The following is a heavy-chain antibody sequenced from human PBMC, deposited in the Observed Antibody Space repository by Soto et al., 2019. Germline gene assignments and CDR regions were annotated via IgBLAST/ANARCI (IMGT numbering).Heavy chain of an antibody. D-gene: IGHD3-10*01. CDR3: AKDESHYYYGSGSYYSDY. CDR1: GFTFSSYG. Sequence: PGGSLRLSCAASGFTFSSYGMHWVRQAPGKGLEWVAVISYDGSNKYYADSVKGRFTISRDNSKNTLYLQMNSLRAEDTAVYYCAKDESHYYYGSGSYYSDYWGQGTLVTVSS. CDR2: ISYDGSNK. J-gene: IGHJ4*02. V-gene: IGHV3-30*18.